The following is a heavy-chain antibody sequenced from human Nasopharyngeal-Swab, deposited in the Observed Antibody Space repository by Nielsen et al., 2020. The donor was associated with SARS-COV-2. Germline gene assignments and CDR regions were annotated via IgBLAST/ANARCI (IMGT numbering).Heavy chain of an antibody. V-gene: IGHV3-7*01. J-gene: IGHJ6*03. D-gene: IGHD2-2*01. CDR2: IKQDGSEK. CDR3: ARGLNFPLGYCSSTSCSIYMDV. CDR1: GFTFSSYW. Sequence: GESLKISCAASGFTFSSYWMSWVRQAPGKGLEWVANIKQDGSEKYYVDSVKGRFTISRDNAKNSLYLQMNSLRAEDTAVYYCARGLNFPLGYCSSTSCSIYMDVWGKGTTVTVSS.